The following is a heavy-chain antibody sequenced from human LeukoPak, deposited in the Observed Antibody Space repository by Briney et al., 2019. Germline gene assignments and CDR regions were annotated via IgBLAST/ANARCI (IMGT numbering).Heavy chain of an antibody. V-gene: IGHV4-59*01. D-gene: IGHD6-13*01. J-gene: IGHJ4*02. CDR1: GGSISNYY. CDR2: IYYSGST. CDR3: ARGLPLGYSSSWYAFDY. Sequence: PSETLSLTCTVSGGSISNYYWSWIRQPPGKGLEWIGYIYYSGSTNYNPSLKSRVTISVDTSKNQFSLKLSSVTAADTAVYYCARGLPLGYSSSWYAFDYWGQGTLVTVSS.